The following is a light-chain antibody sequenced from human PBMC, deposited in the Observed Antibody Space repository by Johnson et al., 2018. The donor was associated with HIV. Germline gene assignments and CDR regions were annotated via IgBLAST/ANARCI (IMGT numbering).Light chain of an antibody. CDR2: ENN. V-gene: IGLV1-51*02. CDR3: GTWDSNLSAYV. CDR1: SSNIGNNY. Sequence: QSVLTQPPSVSAAPGQKVTISCSGSSSNIGNNYVSWYQQLPGTAPKLLIYENNKRPSGIPDRFYGSKSGTSATLGITGLQTGDEADYYCGTWDSNLSAYVFGPGTKVTVL. J-gene: IGLJ1*01.